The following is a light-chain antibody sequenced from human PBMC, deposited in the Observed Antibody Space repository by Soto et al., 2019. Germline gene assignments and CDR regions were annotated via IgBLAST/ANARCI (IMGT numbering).Light chain of an antibody. V-gene: IGKV4-1*01. Sequence: DIVMTQSPDSLAVSLGERATINCKSSQSVLYSSNNKSYLAWYQQKPGQPPKLLIYWASTRESGVPDRFSGSGSGTHFTLTISSLQAEDVAVYYCQQYYSIPMYTFGQGTKLEIK. CDR1: QSVLYSSNNKSY. CDR3: QQYYSIPMYT. CDR2: WAS. J-gene: IGKJ2*01.